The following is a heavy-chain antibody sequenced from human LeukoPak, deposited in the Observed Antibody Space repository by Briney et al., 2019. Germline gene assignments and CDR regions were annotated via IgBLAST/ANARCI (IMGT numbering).Heavy chain of an antibody. V-gene: IGHV3-64*04. CDR2: ISGNGGST. Sequence: PGGSLRLSCSASGFTFSSYGMHWVRQAPGKGLEYVSGISGNGGSTYYADSVKGRFTISRDHSKNTLYLQMNGLRAEDTAVYYCAKVQYGDYGCFDYWGQGTLVTVSS. CDR3: AKVQYGDYGCFDY. D-gene: IGHD4-17*01. CDR1: GFTFSSYG. J-gene: IGHJ4*02.